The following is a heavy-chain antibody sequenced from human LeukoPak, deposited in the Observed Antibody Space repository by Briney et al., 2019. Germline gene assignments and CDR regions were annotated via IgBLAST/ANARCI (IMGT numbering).Heavy chain of an antibody. CDR1: GFTFSSYA. V-gene: IGHV3-30*04. Sequence: AGGSLRLSCAASGFTFSSYAMHWVRQAPGKGLEWVAVISYDGSNKYYADSVKGRFTISRDNSKNSLYLQMNSLRAEDTAVYYCARGNLYYYYYYYMDVWGKGTTVTVSS. CDR3: ARGNLYYYYYYYMDV. CDR2: ISYDGSNK. D-gene: IGHD2/OR15-2a*01. J-gene: IGHJ6*03.